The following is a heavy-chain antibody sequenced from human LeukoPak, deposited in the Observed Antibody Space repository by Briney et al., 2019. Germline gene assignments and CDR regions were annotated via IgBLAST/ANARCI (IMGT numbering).Heavy chain of an antibody. D-gene: IGHD3-3*01. CDR3: ARDPSNTSGYQIYFDY. V-gene: IGHV1-18*01. CDR1: GYTFRNYG. CDR2: ISTYNVDT. Sequence: ASVKVSCKPSGYTFRNYGISWVRQAPGHGREWMGGISTYNVDTHYAQKLKGRITMSTDTSTSTAYMELRSLRSDDTAVYYCARDPSNTSGYQIYFDYWGQGTLVTVSS. J-gene: IGHJ4*02.